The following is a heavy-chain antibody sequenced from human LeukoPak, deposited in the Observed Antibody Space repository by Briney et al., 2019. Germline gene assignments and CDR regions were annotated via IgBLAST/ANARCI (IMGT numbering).Heavy chain of an antibody. D-gene: IGHD3-22*01. Sequence: TSETLSLTCTVSGGSLSSYYWSWIRQPPGKGLEWIGYIYHSGSTNYNPSLKSRVTVSLDTSTYQFSLKLNSVTAADTAVYYCRTYYYDISGSYYIDYWGQGTLVTVSS. CDR1: GGSLSSYY. CDR2: IYHSGST. J-gene: IGHJ4*02. CDR3: RTYYYDISGSYYIDY. V-gene: IGHV4-59*03.